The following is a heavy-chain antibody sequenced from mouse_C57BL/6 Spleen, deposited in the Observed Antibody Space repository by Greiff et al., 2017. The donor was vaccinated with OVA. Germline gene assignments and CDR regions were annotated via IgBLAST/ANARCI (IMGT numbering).Heavy chain of an antibody. CDR2: ISSGSSTI. Sequence: EVQLVESGGGLVKPGGSLKLSCAASGFTFSDYGMHWVRQAPEKGLEWVAYISSGSSTIYYADTVKGRFTISRDHAKNTLFLQMTSLRSEDTAMYYCERNGYDAPPYWYFDVWGTGTTVTVSS. J-gene: IGHJ1*03. V-gene: IGHV5-17*01. CDR3: ERNGYDAPPYWYFDV. CDR1: GFTFSDYG. D-gene: IGHD2-2*01.